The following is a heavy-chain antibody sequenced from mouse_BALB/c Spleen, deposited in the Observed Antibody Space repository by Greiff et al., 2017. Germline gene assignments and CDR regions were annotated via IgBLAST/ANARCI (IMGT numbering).Heavy chain of an antibody. V-gene: IGHV1-5*01. D-gene: IGHD2-12*01. CDR2: IYPGNSDT. CDR3: TRDDKKAYYFDY. Sequence: EVQLQQSGTVLARPGASVKMSCKASGYSFTSYWMHWVKQRPGQGLEWIGAIYPGNSDTSYNQKFKGKAKLTAVTSASTAYMELSSLTNEDSAVYYCTRDDKKAYYFDYWGQGTTLTVSS. CDR1: GYSFTSYW. J-gene: IGHJ2*01.